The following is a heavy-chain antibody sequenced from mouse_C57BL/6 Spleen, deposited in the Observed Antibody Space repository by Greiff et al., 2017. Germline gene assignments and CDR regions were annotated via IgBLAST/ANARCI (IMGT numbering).Heavy chain of an antibody. J-gene: IGHJ3*01. V-gene: IGHV2-2*01. CDR3: ASPNYDGGFAY. Sequence: VKLMESGPGLVQPSQSLSITCTVSGFSLTSYGVHWVRQSPGKGLEWLGVIWSGGSTDYNAAFISRLSISKDNSKSQVFFKMNSLQADDTAIYYCASPNYDGGFAYWGQGTLVTVSA. CDR2: IWSGGST. CDR1: GFSLTSYG. D-gene: IGHD2-4*01.